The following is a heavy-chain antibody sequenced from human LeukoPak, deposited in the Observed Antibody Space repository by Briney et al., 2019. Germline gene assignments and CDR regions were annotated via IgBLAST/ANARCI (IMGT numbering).Heavy chain of an antibody. CDR3: AKDRGYSFDY. CDR2: ISGSGGST. CDR1: EFTFSNAW. J-gene: IGHJ4*02. Sequence: GGSLRLSCAASEFTFSNAWMSWVRQAPGKGLEWVSAISGSGGSTYYADSVKGRFTISRDNSKNTLYLQMNSLRAEDTAVYYCAKDRGYSFDYWGQGTLVTVSS. V-gene: IGHV3-23*01. D-gene: IGHD3-10*01.